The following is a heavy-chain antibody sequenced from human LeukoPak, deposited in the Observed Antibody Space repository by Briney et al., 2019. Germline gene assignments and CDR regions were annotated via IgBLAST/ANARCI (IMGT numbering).Heavy chain of an antibody. D-gene: IGHD4-23*01. CDR3: ARGIFYGGRNQYIWLDL. CDR1: GGPFRGFF. V-gene: IGHV4-34*01. J-gene: IGHJ5*02. CDR2: VSHSGSS. Sequence: SETLSLTCAVYGGPFRGFFWSWIRQAPGKGLKWIGEVSHSGSSNYNPSLKSRINISLDTSKSQFSLRLTSVTAADTAVYYCARGIFYGGRNQYIWLDLWGQGTLVTVSS.